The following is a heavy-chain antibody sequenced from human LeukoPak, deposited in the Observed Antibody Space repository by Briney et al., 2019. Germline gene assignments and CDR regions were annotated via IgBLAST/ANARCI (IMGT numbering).Heavy chain of an antibody. CDR1: GGSISSYY. CDR2: IYYSGST. Sequence: PSETLSLTCTVSGGSISSYYWSWIRQPPGKGLEWIGYIYYSGSTNYNPSLKSRVTISVDTSKNQFSLKLSSVTAADTAVYYCARGGEVVVAAYYFDYWGQGILVTVSS. D-gene: IGHD2-15*01. V-gene: IGHV4-59*01. CDR3: ARGGEVVVAAYYFDY. J-gene: IGHJ4*02.